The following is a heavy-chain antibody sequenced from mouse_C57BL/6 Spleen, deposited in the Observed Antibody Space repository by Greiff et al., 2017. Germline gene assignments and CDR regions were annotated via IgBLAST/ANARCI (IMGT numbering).Heavy chain of an antibody. V-gene: IGHV5-9-1*02. D-gene: IGHD1-1*01. CDR1: GFTFSSYA. J-gene: IGHJ4*01. Sequence: EVQLQESGAGLVKPGGSLKLSCAASGFTFSSYAMSWVRQTPEKRLEWVAYISSGGDYSYYDDNVKGRFTISRDNARNTLYLQMSSLKSEDTAMYYCTREKGYCGCSLDYWGQGTSVTVSS. CDR3: TREKGYCGCSLDY. CDR2: ISSGGDYS.